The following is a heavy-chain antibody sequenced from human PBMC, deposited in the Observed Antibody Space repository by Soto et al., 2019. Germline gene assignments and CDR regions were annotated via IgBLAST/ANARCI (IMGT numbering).Heavy chain of an antibody. V-gene: IGHV3-23*01. CDR2: SSATGAGT. Sequence: EMQLLESGGGLVQPGGSLRLSCAASGFTFSSYGMTWVRQAPGKGLKWVSFSSATGAGTYFADSVKGRFTISRDNSKNTLYLQMSSLRADDTAVYYCAKDRRAGGNYGFYSDFWGQGALVIVSS. D-gene: IGHD1-7*01. CDR3: AKDRRAGGNYGFYSDF. CDR1: GFTFSSYG. J-gene: IGHJ4*02.